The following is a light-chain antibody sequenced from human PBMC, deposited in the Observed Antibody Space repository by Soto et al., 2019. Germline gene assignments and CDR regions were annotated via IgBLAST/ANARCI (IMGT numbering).Light chain of an antibody. J-gene: IGLJ1*01. CDR2: GNS. Sequence: QSVLTQPPSVFGAPGQRVTISCTGSSSNIGAGYDVHGYQQLPGTAPKLLIYGNSNRPSGVPDRFSGSKSGTSASLAITGLQAEDEAEYYCQSYDSSLSALYVFGTGTKVTVL. V-gene: IGLV1-40*01. CDR1: SSNIGAGYD. CDR3: QSYDSSLSALYV.